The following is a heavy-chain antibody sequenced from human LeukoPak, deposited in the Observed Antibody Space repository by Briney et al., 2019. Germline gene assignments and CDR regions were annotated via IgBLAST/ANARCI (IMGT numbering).Heavy chain of an antibody. CDR3: AKDLSELRSSAVDV. CDR2: ISSSGGST. CDR1: GFTFSSWS. D-gene: IGHD5-12*01. Sequence: GGSLRLSCAASGFTFSSWSMSWARQAPGKGREWVSAISSSGGSTYYAASVKGRFTISRDNSQTTLYLQMNSLRAEDTAVYYCAKDLSELRSSAVDVWGQGTMVTVSS. J-gene: IGHJ3*01. V-gene: IGHV3-23*01.